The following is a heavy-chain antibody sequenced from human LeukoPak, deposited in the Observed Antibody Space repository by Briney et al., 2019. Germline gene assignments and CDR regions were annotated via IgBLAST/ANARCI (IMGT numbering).Heavy chain of an antibody. CDR3: AAGGGY. V-gene: IGHV5-51*01. CDR1: GYSFTTDW. CDR2: NRPGDSYI. J-gene: IGHJ4*02. D-gene: IGHD3-16*01. Sequence: GESLKISCRGSGYSFTTDWIGWVSQMPGKGLEWMVINRPGDSYIEYSPSFQGHVTISVDKSINTAYLQWSSLKASDSAFYYCAAGGGYWGQGTLVTVSS.